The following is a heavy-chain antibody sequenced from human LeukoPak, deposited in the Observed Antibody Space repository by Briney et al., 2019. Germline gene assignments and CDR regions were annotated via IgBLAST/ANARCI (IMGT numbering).Heavy chain of an antibody. D-gene: IGHD4-11*01. V-gene: IGHV3-7*01. CDR2: IKQDGSEK. CDR1: GFTFSTYR. J-gene: IGHJ6*03. CDR3: TRVEETATTAAIIRKYSYYYYYMDV. Sequence: GGSLRLSCAASGFTFSTYRMSWVRQAPGKGLEWVANIKQDGSEKHYVDSVKGRFTISRDNAKNSLYLQMSSLRAEDTAVYYCTRVEETATTAAIIRKYSYYYYYMDVWGKGNAVTVSS.